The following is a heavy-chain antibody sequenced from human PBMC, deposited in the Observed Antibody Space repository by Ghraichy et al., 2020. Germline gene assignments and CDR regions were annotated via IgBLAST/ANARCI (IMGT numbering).Heavy chain of an antibody. V-gene: IGHV4-34*01. D-gene: IGHD3-10*01. CDR3: ARGYYAHGFDI. CDR1: GGSFSGYY. Sequence: SETLSLTCAVYGGSFSGYYWSWIRQPPGKGLEWIGEINHSGSTNYNPSLKSRVTISVDTSKNQFSLKLSSVTAADTAVYYCARGYYAHGFDIWGQGTMVTVSS. CDR2: INHSGST. J-gene: IGHJ3*02.